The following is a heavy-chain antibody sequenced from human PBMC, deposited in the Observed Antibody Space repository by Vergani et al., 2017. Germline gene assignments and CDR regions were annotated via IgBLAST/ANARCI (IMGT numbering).Heavy chain of an antibody. CDR1: GFPFSSYW. Sequence: EVQLVESGGGLVQPGGSLRLSCAASGFPFSSYWMSWVRQAPGKGLEWVANIKQDGSEKYYVDSVKGRFTISRDNAKNSLYLQMNSLRAEDTAVYYCARGIVVVITPLGFDYWGQGTLVTVSS. V-gene: IGHV3-7*01. CDR2: IKQDGSEK. D-gene: IGHD3-22*01. CDR3: ARGIVVVITPLGFDY. J-gene: IGHJ4*02.